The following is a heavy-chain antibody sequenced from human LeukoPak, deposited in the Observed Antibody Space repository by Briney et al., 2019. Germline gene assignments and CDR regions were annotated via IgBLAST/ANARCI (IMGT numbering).Heavy chain of an antibody. J-gene: IGHJ4*02. Sequence: SETLSLTCTVSGGSVSSGSYYWSWIRQPPGKGLEWIGYIYHSGSTYYNPSLKSRVTISVGRSKNQFPLKLSSVTAADTAVYYCAREVYYYDSSAYYYFDYWGQGTLVTVSS. CDR3: AREVYYYDSSAYYYFDY. D-gene: IGHD3-22*01. V-gene: IGHV4-30-2*01. CDR1: GGSVSSGSYY. CDR2: IYHSGST.